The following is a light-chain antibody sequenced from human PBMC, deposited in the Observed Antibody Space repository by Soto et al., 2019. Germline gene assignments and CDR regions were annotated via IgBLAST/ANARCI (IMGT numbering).Light chain of an antibody. CDR3: QQRTNWPPKWT. Sequence: SVLTQCPGTLSFSPCERAALSWSSSQSVSNYFAWYQQKPGQAPRLLIYDASKRAAGIPDRFSGSGSGTDFTLTISSLEPEDFAVYYCQQRTNWPPKWTFGQGTKVDI. CDR2: DAS. V-gene: IGKV3-11*01. CDR1: QSVSNY. J-gene: IGKJ1*01.